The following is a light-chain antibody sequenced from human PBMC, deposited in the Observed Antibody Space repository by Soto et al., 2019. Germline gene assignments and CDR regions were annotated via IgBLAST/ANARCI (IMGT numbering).Light chain of an antibody. V-gene: IGKV3-20*01. CDR1: QSVSSSY. Sequence: EIVLTQSPGTLSLSPGERATLSCRASQSVSSSYLAWYQQKPGQAPRLLIYGASSRVTGIPDRFSGSGSGTDFTLTISRLEPEDFAVYFCQHYGNSPPFTFGQGTKVEIK. CDR3: QHYGNSPPFT. CDR2: GAS. J-gene: IGKJ2*01.